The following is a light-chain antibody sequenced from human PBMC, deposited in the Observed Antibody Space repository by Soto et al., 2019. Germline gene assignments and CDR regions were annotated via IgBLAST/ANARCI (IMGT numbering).Light chain of an antibody. CDR2: AAS. V-gene: IGKV1-39*01. CDR3: HQNFIATPWT. Sequence: DIQMTQSPSSLSASVGDRITITCRASQNISRYLNWYQHKPGKAPKLLINAASSLERGVPSRFSGGGSGTDFTLNISSLQPDDFATYYCHQNFIATPWTFGQGTKVEVK. J-gene: IGKJ1*01. CDR1: QNISRY.